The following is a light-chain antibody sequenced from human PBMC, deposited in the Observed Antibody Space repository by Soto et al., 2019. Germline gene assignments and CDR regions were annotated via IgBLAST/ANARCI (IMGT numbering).Light chain of an antibody. Sequence: QSALAQPASVSGSPGQSITISCTGTSSDVGSYNLVSWYQQHPGKAPKLMIYEVSKRPSGVSNRFSGSKSGNTASLTISGLQAEDEADYYCCSNAGSSTLVFGGGTKVTV. CDR2: EVS. CDR1: SSDVGSYNL. CDR3: CSNAGSSTLV. J-gene: IGLJ2*01. V-gene: IGLV2-23*02.